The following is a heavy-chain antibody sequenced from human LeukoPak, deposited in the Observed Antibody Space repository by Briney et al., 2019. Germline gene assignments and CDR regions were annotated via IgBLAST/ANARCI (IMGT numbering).Heavy chain of an antibody. CDR1: GDSISSGTYY. D-gene: IGHD2-2*01. Sequence: SETLSLTCTVSGDSISSGTYYWSWIRQPAGRGLEWVGRIYIFGSTDYNPSLKSRVTISVDTSKNQFSLKLSSVTAADTAVYYCARDRDRYCSSTSCYGGLIDYWGQGTLVTVSS. J-gene: IGHJ4*02. CDR2: IYIFGST. CDR3: ARDRDRYCSSTSCYGGLIDY. V-gene: IGHV4-61*02.